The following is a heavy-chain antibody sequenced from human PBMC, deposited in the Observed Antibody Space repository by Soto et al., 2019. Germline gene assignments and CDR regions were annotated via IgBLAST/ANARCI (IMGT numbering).Heavy chain of an antibody. J-gene: IGHJ3*02. CDR2: IIPILGIA. CDR3: ARAPDDGAFDI. V-gene: IGHV1-69*02. CDR1: GGTFSSYT. D-gene: IGHD1-1*01. Sequence: SVKVSCKASGGTFSSYTISWVRQAPEQGLEWMGRIIPILGIANYAQKFQGRVTITADKSTSTAYMELSSLRSEDTAVYYCARAPDDGAFDIWGQGTMVTVSS.